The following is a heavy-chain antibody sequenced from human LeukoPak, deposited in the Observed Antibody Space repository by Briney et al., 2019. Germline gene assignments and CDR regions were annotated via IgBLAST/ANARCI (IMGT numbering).Heavy chain of an antibody. CDR3: AKDASQGGADYYFDY. Sequence: PGGSLRLSCAASGFTFSSYSMNWVRQAPGKGLEWVSYISSSSSTIYYADSVKGRFTISRDNSKNTLYLQMNSLRAEDTAVYYCAKDASQGGADYYFDYWGQGTLVTVSS. J-gene: IGHJ4*02. CDR1: GFTFSSYS. CDR2: ISSSSSTI. V-gene: IGHV3-48*01. D-gene: IGHD3-16*01.